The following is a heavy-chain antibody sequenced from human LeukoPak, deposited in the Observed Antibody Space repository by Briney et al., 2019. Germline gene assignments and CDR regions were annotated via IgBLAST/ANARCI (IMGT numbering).Heavy chain of an antibody. CDR3: ARDLIARGYGYGFHPGSPALAGY. J-gene: IGHJ4*02. Sequence: GRSLRLSCAASGFTFDDYAMHWVRQAPGKGLEWVSGISWNSGSIVYADSVKGRFTISRDNAKNSLYLQMNSLRAEDTAVYYCARDLIARGYGYGFHPGSPALAGYWGQGTLVTVSS. V-gene: IGHV3-9*01. CDR1: GFTFDDYA. CDR2: ISWNSGSI. D-gene: IGHD5-18*01.